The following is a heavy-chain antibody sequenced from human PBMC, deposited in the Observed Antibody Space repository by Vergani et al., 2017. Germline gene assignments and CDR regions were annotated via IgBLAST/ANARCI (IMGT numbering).Heavy chain of an antibody. V-gene: IGHV3-33*01. CDR1: GFTFNQYG. CDR2: TWYDGNNK. D-gene: IGHD1-14*01. CDR3: ARDLRLLYNRFDP. Sequence: QVQLVESGGGVVQPGRSLRLSCAASGFTFNQYGMHWVRQAPGKGLEWVAVTWYDGNNKQYADSVKGRFTISRDKSKSTMYLQMNSLRDEDTCVYYCARDLRLLYNRFDPWGQGTLVTVSS. J-gene: IGHJ5*02.